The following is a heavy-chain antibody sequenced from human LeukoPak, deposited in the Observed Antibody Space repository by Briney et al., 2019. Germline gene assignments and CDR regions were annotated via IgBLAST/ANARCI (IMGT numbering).Heavy chain of an antibody. CDR3: ARAGTMVRGVMPQLRY. CDR2: INPSGGST. CDR1: GYTFTSYY. J-gene: IGHJ4*02. D-gene: IGHD3-10*01. V-gene: IGHV1-46*01. Sequence: GASVKVSCKASGYTFTSYYMHWVRQAPGQGLEWMGIINPSGGSTSYAQKFQGRVTMTRDTSTSTVYMELSSLRSEDTAVYYCARAGTMVRGVMPQLRYWGQGTLVTVSS.